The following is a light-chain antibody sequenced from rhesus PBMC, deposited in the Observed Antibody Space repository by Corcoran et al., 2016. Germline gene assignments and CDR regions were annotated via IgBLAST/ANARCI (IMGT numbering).Light chain of an antibody. CDR1: QGISNW. CDR3: HQHDNSPYS. J-gene: IGKJ2*01. CDR2: RAS. V-gene: IGKV1-69*01. Sequence: DIQMTQSPSSLSASVGDRVTITCRASQGISNWLAWYQPKQGKAPKHLSNRASNLETGVPSRFRGSGSGTDFTLTISSLQPEDFATYYCHQHDNSPYSFGQGTKVEIK.